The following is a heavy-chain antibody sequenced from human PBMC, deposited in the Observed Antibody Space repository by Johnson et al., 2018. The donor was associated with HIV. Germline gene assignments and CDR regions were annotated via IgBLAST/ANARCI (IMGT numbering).Heavy chain of an antibody. D-gene: IGHD1-26*01. CDR1: GFTFSSYA. Sequence: QEQLVESGGGLVQPGGSLRLSCAASGFTFSSYAMHWVRQAPGKGLEWVAVLSFDGSEKYFADSVKGRFSISRDNSNNTLYLQMNSLRPEDTAVYYCARDREWELLFGAFDIWGQGTVVTVSS. CDR2: LSFDGSEK. J-gene: IGHJ3*02. V-gene: IGHV3-30*04. CDR3: ARDREWELLFGAFDI.